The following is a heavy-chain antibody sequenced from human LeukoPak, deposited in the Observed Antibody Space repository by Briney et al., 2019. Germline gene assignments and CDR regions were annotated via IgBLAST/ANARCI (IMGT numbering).Heavy chain of an antibody. J-gene: IGHJ4*02. CDR2: ISGSGGST. D-gene: IGHD4-17*01. CDR3: AKDYGDYLDY. CDR1: GFSFSNFA. V-gene: IGHV3-23*01. Sequence: GGSLRLSCVASGFSFSNFAMSWVRQAPGKGLEWVSAISGSGGSTYYADSVKGRFTISRDNSKNTLYLQMNSLRAEDTAVYYCAKDYGDYLDYWGQGTLVTVSS.